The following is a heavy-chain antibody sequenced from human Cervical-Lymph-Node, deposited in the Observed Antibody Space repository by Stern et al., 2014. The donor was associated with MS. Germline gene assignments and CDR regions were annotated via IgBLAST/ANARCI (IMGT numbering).Heavy chain of an antibody. CDR3: TRDTPIRHPDYGMDV. J-gene: IGHJ6*02. CDR1: GFTFGDYA. CDR2: IRSSTYGGTG. Sequence: EVQLVESGGGLVQPGRSLRLSCTASGFTFGDYALSWFRQVPGKGLEWVGFIRSSTYGGTGENAASGKGRFSITRDDSKSITYLQMNSLKTEDTAVYYCTRDTPIRHPDYGMDVWGQGTTVTVSS. V-gene: IGHV3-49*03.